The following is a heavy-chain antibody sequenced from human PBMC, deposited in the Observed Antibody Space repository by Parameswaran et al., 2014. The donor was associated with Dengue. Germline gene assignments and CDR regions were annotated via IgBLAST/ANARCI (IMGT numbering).Heavy chain of an antibody. V-gene: IGHV4-39*07. J-gene: IGHJ4*02. Sequence: WIRQPPGKGLEWIGSIYYSGSTYYNPSLKSRVTISVDTSKNQFSLKLSSVTAADTAVYYCARDLVAVAGTGMAPWGQGTLVTVSS. CDR2: IYYSGST. D-gene: IGHD6-19*01. CDR3: ARDLVAVAGTGMAP.